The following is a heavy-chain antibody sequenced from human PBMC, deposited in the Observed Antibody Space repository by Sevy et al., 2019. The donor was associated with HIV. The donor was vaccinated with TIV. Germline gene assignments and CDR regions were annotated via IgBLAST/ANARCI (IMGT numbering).Heavy chain of an antibody. CDR2: ISGSGGST. CDR1: GFTFSSYA. D-gene: IGHD3-22*01. Sequence: GALRLSCAASGFTFSSYAMSWVHQAPGKGLEWVSAISGSGGSTYYADSVKGRFTISRDNSKNTLYLQMNSLRAEDTAVYYCAKVPMIVVVIDPTFDYWGQGTLVTVSS. CDR3: AKVPMIVVVIDPTFDY. J-gene: IGHJ4*02. V-gene: IGHV3-23*01.